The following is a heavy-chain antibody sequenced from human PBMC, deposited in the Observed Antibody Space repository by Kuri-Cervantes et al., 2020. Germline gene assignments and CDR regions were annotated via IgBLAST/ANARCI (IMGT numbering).Heavy chain of an antibody. CDR2: IIPILGIA. D-gene: IGHD5-18*01. J-gene: IGHJ6*02. Sequence: SVKVSCKASGGTFSSYTISWVRQAPGQGLEWMGRIIPILGIANYAQKFQGRVTITADESTSTAYMELSSLRSEDTAVYYCASRGYSYGYDYYYGMDVWGQGTTVTVSS. CDR3: ASRGYSYGYDYYYGMDV. V-gene: IGHV1-69*02. CDR1: GGTFSSYT.